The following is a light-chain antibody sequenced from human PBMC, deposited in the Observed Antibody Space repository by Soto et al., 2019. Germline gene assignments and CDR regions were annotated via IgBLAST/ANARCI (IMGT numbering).Light chain of an antibody. CDR2: AAS. J-gene: IGKJ2*01. V-gene: IGKV1-39*01. CDR1: QSISSY. CDR3: QQSYSTPQYT. Sequence: DIQMTQSPSSLSASVGDRVTITCRASQSISSYLNWYQQKPGKAPKLLIYAASSLQSGVPSRFSGSRSGRDFTLTISSLQPEDFATYYCQQSYSTPQYTFGQGTKLEIK.